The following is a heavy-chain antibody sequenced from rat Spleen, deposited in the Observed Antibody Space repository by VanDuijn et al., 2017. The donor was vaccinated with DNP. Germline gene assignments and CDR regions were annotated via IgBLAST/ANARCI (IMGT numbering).Heavy chain of an antibody. CDR3: ARRSYYFDY. CDR2: INIDGGST. Sequence: EVQLVETGGGLVQPGRSLKLSCVASGFTFSSYWMYWIRQAPGKGLEWVASINIDGGSTYYPDSVKGRFTISRDNAQGSLYLQINSLNSEDTATYYCARRSYYFDYWGQGVMVTVSS. J-gene: IGHJ2*01. CDR1: GFTFSSYW. V-gene: IGHV5-58*01.